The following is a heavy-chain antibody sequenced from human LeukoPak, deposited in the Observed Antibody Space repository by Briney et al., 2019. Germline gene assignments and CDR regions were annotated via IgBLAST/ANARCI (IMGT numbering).Heavy chain of an antibody. CDR1: GGSISTDSHS. Sequence: SQTLSLTCTVSGGSISTDSHSWSWIRQAAGKGLEWIGRIYSSGSTKYNSPLKSRVTISFDTSKNQFSLKLSSATAADTAVYYCARELITVAGIFYYYYMDVWGKGTTVTVSS. V-gene: IGHV4-61*02. CDR2: IYSSGST. D-gene: IGHD6-19*01. CDR3: ARELITVAGIFYYYYMDV. J-gene: IGHJ6*03.